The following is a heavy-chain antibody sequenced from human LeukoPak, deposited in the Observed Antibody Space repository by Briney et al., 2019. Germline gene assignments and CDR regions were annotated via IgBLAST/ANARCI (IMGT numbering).Heavy chain of an antibody. CDR3: AKVAEKRSAFDY. Sequence: PGGSLRLSCAASGFTFDDYTMHWVRQAPGKGLEWVSLISWDGGSTYYADSVKGRFTISRDNSKNSLYLQMNSLRTEDTALYYCAKVAEKRSAFDYWGQGTLVTVSS. CDR2: ISWDGGST. CDR1: GFTFDDYT. V-gene: IGHV3-43*01. D-gene: IGHD1-1*01. J-gene: IGHJ4*02.